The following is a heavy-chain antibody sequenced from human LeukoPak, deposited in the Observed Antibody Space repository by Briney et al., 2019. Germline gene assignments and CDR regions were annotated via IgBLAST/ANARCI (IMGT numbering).Heavy chain of an antibody. D-gene: IGHD2-21*02. Sequence: SETLSLTCTVSGGSIISGTYYWSWIRQHPGKGLEWIGYIFYSGSTYYNASLKSRVTISVDTSKNQFSLKLSSVTAGDTAVYYCARGEVVTGDKYYFDYEGQGTLVTVSS. CDR3: ARGEVVTGDKYYFDY. CDR2: IFYSGST. CDR1: GGSIISGTYY. V-gene: IGHV4-31*03. J-gene: IGHJ4*02.